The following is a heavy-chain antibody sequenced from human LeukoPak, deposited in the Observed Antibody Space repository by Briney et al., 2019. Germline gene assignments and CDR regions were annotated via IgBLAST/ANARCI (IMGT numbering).Heavy chain of an antibody. D-gene: IGHD3-16*01. J-gene: IGHJ3*02. Sequence: ASVKVSCKASGYTFTSYAMHWVRQPPGQRLEWMGWINAGNGNTKYSQKFQGRVTITRDTSASTAYMELSSLRSEDTAVYYCASGLRVGSAFDIWGQGTMVTVSS. V-gene: IGHV1-3*01. CDR1: GYTFTSYA. CDR2: INAGNGNT. CDR3: ASGLRVGSAFDI.